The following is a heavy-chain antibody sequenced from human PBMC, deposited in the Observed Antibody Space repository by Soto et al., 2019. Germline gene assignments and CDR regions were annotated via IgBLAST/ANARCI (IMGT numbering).Heavy chain of an antibody. V-gene: IGHV3-73*01. CDR2: IRSKANSYAT. CDR3: TNHFRGGVPFDY. CDR1: GFTFSGSA. D-gene: IGHD3-16*01. Sequence: PGGSLRRSCAASGFTFSGSAMHWVRQASGKGLEWVGRIRSKANSYATAYAASVKGRFTISRDDSKNTAYLQMNSLKTEDTAVYYCTNHFRGGVPFDYWGQGTLVTVSS. J-gene: IGHJ4*02.